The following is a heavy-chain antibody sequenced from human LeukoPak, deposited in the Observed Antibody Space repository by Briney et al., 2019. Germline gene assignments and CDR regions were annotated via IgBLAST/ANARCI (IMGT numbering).Heavy chain of an antibody. D-gene: IGHD2-2*01. CDR3: ARFTPRLTREKFDY. CDR1: GGTFSSYA. CDR2: ISGYNGNT. J-gene: IGHJ4*02. Sequence: ASVKVSCKASGGTFSSYAISWVRQAPGQGLEWMGWISGYNGNTKYAQKLQGRVTMTTDTSTSTAYMELRSLRSDDTAVYYCARFTPRLTREKFDYWGQGTLATVSS. V-gene: IGHV1-18*01.